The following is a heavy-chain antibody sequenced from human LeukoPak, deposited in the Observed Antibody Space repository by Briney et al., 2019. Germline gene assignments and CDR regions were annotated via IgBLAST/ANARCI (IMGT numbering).Heavy chain of an antibody. Sequence: PSETLSLTCTVSGGSISSYWWSWIRQPAGKGLEWIGRIYSSGSSNYNFALESRVTISVDKLKNQFSLKLSSVTAADTAVCYCARDSADILTGFFEQWGQGTLVTVSS. CDR1: GGSISSYW. V-gene: IGHV4-4*07. D-gene: IGHD3-9*01. CDR2: IYSSGSS. CDR3: ARDSADILTGFFEQ. J-gene: IGHJ4*02.